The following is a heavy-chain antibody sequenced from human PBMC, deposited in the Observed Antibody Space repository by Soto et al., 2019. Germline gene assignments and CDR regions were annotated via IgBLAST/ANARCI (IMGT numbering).Heavy chain of an antibody. CDR1: GGSISSGGYY. D-gene: IGHD3-3*01. CDR3: AREVGAVTIFGVVISQNWFDP. V-gene: IGHV4-31*03. Sequence: SETLSLTCTVSGGSISSGGYYWSWIRQHPGKGLEWIGYIYYSGSTYYNPSLKSRVTISVDTSKNQFSLKLSSVTAADTAVYYCAREVGAVTIFGVVISQNWFDPWGQGTLVTVSS. J-gene: IGHJ5*02. CDR2: IYYSGST.